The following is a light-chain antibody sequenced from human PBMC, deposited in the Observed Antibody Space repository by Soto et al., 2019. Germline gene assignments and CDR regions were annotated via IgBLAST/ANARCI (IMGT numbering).Light chain of an antibody. CDR3: MQGTHGPYT. V-gene: IGKV2-30*01. Sequence: DVVVTQSPLSLSVTLGQPASISCRCSQSLVWSDGIPYLTWFQQRPGQSPRRLIYKVSNMDAGVPERFSGSGSGTYFTLKISRVEAEDVGLYYCMQGTHGPYTFGQGTRLEIK. CDR2: KVS. CDR1: QSLVWSDGIPY. J-gene: IGKJ5*01.